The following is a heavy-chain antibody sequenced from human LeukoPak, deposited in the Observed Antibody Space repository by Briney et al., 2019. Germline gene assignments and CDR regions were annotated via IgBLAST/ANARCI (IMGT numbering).Heavy chain of an antibody. CDR1: GFTFSNAW. V-gene: IGHV3-15*01. Sequence: GGSLRLSCAASGFTFSNAWMSWVRQAPGKGLEWVGRIKSKTDGGTTDYAAPVKGRFTISRDDSKNTLYLQMNSLKTEDTAVYYCTTVFEEPPYYYDSSGYMPYCFDYWGQGTLVTVSS. J-gene: IGHJ4*02. CDR2: IKSKTDGGTT. CDR3: TTVFEEPPYYYDSSGYMPYCFDY. D-gene: IGHD3-22*01.